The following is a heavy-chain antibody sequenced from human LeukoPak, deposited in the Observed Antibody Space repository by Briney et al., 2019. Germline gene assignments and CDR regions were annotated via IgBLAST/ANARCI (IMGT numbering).Heavy chain of an antibody. CDR1: GFIFNEFY. V-gene: IGHV3-23*01. CDR2: ISGSGGSP. CDR3: AKVGLLWFGEPSRYYMDV. J-gene: IGHJ6*03. D-gene: IGHD3-10*01. Sequence: GGSLRLSCSASGFIFNEFYMSWIRQAPGKGLEWVSAISGSGGSPYYADSVKGRFTISRDNSKNTLYLQMNSLRAEDTAVYYCAKVGLLWFGEPSRYYMDVWGKGTTVTVSS.